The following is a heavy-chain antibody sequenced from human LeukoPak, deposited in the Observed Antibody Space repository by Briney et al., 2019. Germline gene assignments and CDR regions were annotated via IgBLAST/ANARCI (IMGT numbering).Heavy chain of an antibody. D-gene: IGHD5-24*01. Sequence: GSLSLSCAASGFSFSNYWMSWVRQSPEKGLEWVANIKEDGSARYYVDSVKGRFTISRDNAKNSLYLQMGSLRADDTAMYYCARDPKDDHNSLDYWGQGTQVTVSS. J-gene: IGHJ4*02. V-gene: IGHV3-7*03. CDR1: GFSFSNYW. CDR3: ARDPKDDHNSLDY. CDR2: IKEDGSAR.